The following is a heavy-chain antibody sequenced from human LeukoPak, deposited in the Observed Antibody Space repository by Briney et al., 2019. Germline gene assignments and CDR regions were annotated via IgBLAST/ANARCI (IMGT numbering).Heavy chain of an antibody. V-gene: IGHV4-34*01. CDR1: GGSFSGYY. J-gene: IGHJ6*03. Sequence: SETLSLTCAVYGGSFSGYYWSWIRQPPGKGLEWIGEINHSGSTNYNPSLKSRVTISVDTSKNQFSLMVNSVTAADTAVYYCARESRRIAAAGPSYYMDVWGRGTTVTVSS. D-gene: IGHD6-13*01. CDR2: INHSGST. CDR3: ARESRRIAAAGPSYYMDV.